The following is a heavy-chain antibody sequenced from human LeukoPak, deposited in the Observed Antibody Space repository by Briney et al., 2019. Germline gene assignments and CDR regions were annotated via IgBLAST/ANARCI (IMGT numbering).Heavy chain of an antibody. D-gene: IGHD5-18*01. CDR2: IYYSGST. CDR1: GYSISSSNW. Sequence: SDTLSLTCAVSGYSISSSNWWGWIRQPPGKGLEWIGYIYYSGSTYYNPSLKSRVTMSVDTSKNQFSLKLRCVTAVDTAVYYCARTEDTAMGDFDYWGQGTLVTVSS. CDR3: ARTEDTAMGDFDY. J-gene: IGHJ4*02. V-gene: IGHV4-28*01.